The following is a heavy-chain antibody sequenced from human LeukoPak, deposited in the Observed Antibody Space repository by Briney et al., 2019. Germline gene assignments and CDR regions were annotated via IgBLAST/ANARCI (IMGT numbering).Heavy chain of an antibody. Sequence: PSETLSLACTVSGGSISSYYWSWIRQPPGKGLAWIGYIYYSGSTNYNPSLKSRVTISVDTSKNQFSLKLSSVTAADTAVYHCARVGPTVGFGYFDYWGQGTLVTVSS. V-gene: IGHV4-59*01. CDR3: ARVGPTVGFGYFDY. CDR2: IYYSGST. J-gene: IGHJ4*02. CDR1: GGSISSYY. D-gene: IGHD3-16*01.